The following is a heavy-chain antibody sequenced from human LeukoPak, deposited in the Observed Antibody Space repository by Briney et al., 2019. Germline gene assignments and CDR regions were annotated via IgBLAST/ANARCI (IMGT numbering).Heavy chain of an antibody. CDR3: TAGYSSGWTYYFDY. D-gene: IGHD6-19*01. Sequence: GGSLRLSCAASGFTFSSYWMSWVRQAPGKGLEWVSYISSSSSYTNYADSVKGRFTISRDNAKNSLYLQMNSLRAEDTAVYYCTAGYSSGWTYYFDYWGQGTLVTVSS. CDR2: ISSSSSYT. CDR1: GFTFSSYW. V-gene: IGHV3-21*05. J-gene: IGHJ4*02.